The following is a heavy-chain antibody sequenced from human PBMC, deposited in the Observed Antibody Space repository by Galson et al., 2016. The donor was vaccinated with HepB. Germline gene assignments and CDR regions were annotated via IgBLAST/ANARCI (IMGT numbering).Heavy chain of an antibody. J-gene: IGHJ5*02. CDR3: TTSWYYDSWSGHSHEGWFDP. Sequence: TLSLTCSVSGVSIRNSGRYWAWVRQHPGQGLEWIGYISHSGSAYYNLSLRSRLTISVDTSKNQFSLKLRSVTAADTAMYYCTTSWYYDSWSGHSHEGWFDPWGQGILVTVSS. CDR1: GVSIRNSGRY. CDR2: ISHSGSA. V-gene: IGHV4-31*03. D-gene: IGHD3-3*01.